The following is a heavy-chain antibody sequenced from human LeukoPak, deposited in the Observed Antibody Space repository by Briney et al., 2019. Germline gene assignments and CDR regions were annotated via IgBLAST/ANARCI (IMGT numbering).Heavy chain of an antibody. CDR3: ARGGYYYDSSGYYQSLDY. D-gene: IGHD3-22*01. CDR1: GDSVSSNSAA. J-gene: IGHJ4*02. V-gene: IGHV6-1*01. Sequence: SQTLSLTCAISGDSVSSNSAAWNWIRQSPSRGLEWLGRTYYRSKWYNDYAVSVKSRITTNPDTSKNQFSLQLNSVTPEDTAVYYCARGGYYYDSSGYYQSLDYWGQGTLVTVSS. CDR2: TYYRSKWYN.